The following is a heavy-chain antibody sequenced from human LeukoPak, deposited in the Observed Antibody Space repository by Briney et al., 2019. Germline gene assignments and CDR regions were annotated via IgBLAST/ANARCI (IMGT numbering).Heavy chain of an antibody. Sequence: SETLSLTCTVSGGSISNYYWSWIRQPPGEGLEWIGFISYTGSTNYNPSLKSRVTMSVDTSKNRFSLKLSSVTAADTAVYYCARDLRDCYDSSGYYLDYWGQGTLVTVSS. J-gene: IGHJ4*02. CDR1: GGSISNYY. CDR3: ARDLRDCYDSSGYYLDY. CDR2: ISYTGST. D-gene: IGHD3-22*01. V-gene: IGHV4-59*12.